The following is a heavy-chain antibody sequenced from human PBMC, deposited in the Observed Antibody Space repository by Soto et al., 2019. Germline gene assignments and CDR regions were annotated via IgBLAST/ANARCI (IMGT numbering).Heavy chain of an antibody. J-gene: IGHJ4*02. D-gene: IGHD5-18*01. V-gene: IGHV3-48*03. CDR1: GFTFSSYE. Sequence: GGSLRLSCAASGFTFSSYEMNWVRQAPGKGLEWVSYISNSGSSICYADSVKGRFTISRDNAKNLLYLQMNSLRAEDTAVYYCAREAGTYNYGNYFGYWGQGTLVTVSS. CDR2: ISNSGSSI. CDR3: AREAGTYNYGNYFGY.